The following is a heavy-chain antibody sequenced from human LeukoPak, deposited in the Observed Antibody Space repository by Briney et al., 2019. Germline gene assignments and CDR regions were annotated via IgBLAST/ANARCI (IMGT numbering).Heavy chain of an antibody. CDR2: IYYSGST. CDR1: GSSISSGDYY. Sequence: PSQTLSLTCTVSGSSISSGDYYWSWIRQPPGKGLEWIGYIYYSGSTYYNPSLKSRVTISVDTSKNQFSLKLSSVTAADTAVYYCARGGVGAVAGLDYWGQGTLVTVSS. CDR3: ARGGVGAVAGLDY. D-gene: IGHD6-19*01. J-gene: IGHJ4*02. V-gene: IGHV4-30-4*01.